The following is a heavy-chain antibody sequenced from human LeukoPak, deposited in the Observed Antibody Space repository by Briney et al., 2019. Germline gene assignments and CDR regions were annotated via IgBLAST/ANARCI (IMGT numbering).Heavy chain of an antibody. CDR2: FDPEDGET. D-gene: IGHD6-19*01. Sequence: ASVKVSCKVSGYTLTELSMHWLRQAPGKGLEWVGGFDPEDGETIYAQKFQGTVTMTEDTSTDTAYMELSSLRSEDTAVYYCAVTYSSGWYRWDYFDYWGQGTLVTVSS. V-gene: IGHV1-24*01. CDR1: GYTLTELS. J-gene: IGHJ4*02. CDR3: AVTYSSGWYRWDYFDY.